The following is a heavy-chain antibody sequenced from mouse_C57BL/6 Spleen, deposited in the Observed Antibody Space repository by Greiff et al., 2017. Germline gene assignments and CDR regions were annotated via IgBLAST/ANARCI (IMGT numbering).Heavy chain of an antibody. J-gene: IGHJ3*01. CDR2: ISAGGSYT. CDR1: GFTFSSYA. V-gene: IGHV5-4*01. D-gene: IGHD2-4*01. Sequence: EVQLVESGGGLVKPGGSLKLSCAASGFTFSSYAMSWVRQTPEKRLEWVATISAGGSYTYYPDNVKGRFTISRDNAKNNLYLQMSHLKSEDTAMYYCASIYYDYDEGFAYWGQGTLVTVSA. CDR3: ASIYYDYDEGFAY.